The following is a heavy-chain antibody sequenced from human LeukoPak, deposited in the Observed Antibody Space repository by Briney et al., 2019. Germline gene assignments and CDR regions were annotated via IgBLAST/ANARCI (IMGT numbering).Heavy chain of an antibody. CDR2: ISGYGSYT. J-gene: IGHJ4*02. V-gene: IGHV3-23*01. CDR3: AKNHNSDDRQGFFDY. D-gene: IGHD1-1*01. Sequence: PGGSLRLSCGGSGFTFRSYGMSWVRQVPGKGLEWVSSISGYGSYTYNADSVQGRFTISRDNSKNTLYLQMNSLRAEDTAVYYCAKNHNSDDRQGFFDYWGQGTLVTVSS. CDR1: GFTFRSYG.